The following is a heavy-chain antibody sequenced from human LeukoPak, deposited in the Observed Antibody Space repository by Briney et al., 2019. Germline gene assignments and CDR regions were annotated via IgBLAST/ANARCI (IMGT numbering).Heavy chain of an antibody. CDR1: GGSFSSYY. CDR2: IYYSGST. V-gene: IGHV4-59*01. J-gene: IGHJ2*01. D-gene: IGHD6-25*01. Sequence: SETLSLTCTVSGGSFSSYYWSWIRQPPGKGLEWIGYIYYSGSTNYSPSLKSRLTISVDTSKNQFSLKLSSVTAADTAVYYCARTYGSSGLGYVDIWGRGTLVTVSS. CDR3: ARTYGSSGLGYVDI.